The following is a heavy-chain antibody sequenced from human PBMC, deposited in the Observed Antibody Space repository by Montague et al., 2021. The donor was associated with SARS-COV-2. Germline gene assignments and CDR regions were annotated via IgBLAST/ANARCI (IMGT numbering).Heavy chain of an antibody. V-gene: IGHV4-31*03. CDR1: GGSISSGGYY. Sequence: TRSLTCTVSGGSISSGGYYWSWIRQHPGKGLEWIGYIYYSGSTXYNPSLKSRVTISVDTSKNQFSLKLSSVTAADTAVYYCARSSAPTITIFGVGNTYWYFDLWGRGTLVTVSS. D-gene: IGHD3-3*01. CDR2: IYYSGST. CDR3: ARSSAPTITIFGVGNTYWYFDL. J-gene: IGHJ2*01.